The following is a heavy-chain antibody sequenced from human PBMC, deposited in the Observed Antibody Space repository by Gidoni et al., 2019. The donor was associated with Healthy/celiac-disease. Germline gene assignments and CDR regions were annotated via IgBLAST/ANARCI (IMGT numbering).Heavy chain of an antibody. D-gene: IGHD3-22*01. Sequence: QVQLQESGPGLVKPSRTLSLPCAGSAGSISSSTWWSWVRQPPGKGLEWIGEIYHSGSTNYNPSLKSRVTISVDKSKNQFSLKLSSVTAADTAVYYCARIYTNDYYDSSRHFDYWGQGTLVTVSS. CDR2: IYHSGST. J-gene: IGHJ4*02. V-gene: IGHV4-4*02. CDR1: AGSISSSTW. CDR3: ARIYTNDYYDSSRHFDY.